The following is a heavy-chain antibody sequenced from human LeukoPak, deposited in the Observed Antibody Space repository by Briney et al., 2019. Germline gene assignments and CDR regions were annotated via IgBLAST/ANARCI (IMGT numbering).Heavy chain of an antibody. D-gene: IGHD2-21*02. Sequence: SETLSLTCTVSGGSISTYYWSWIRQPPGKGLEWIGYIYYSGSTNYNPSLKSRVTISVDTSKNQFSLKLSSVTAADTAVYYCARGSGINNCGGDCYYFDYWGQGTLVTVSS. CDR1: GGSISTYY. CDR2: IYYSGST. CDR3: ARGSGINNCGGDCYYFDY. J-gene: IGHJ4*02. V-gene: IGHV4-59*01.